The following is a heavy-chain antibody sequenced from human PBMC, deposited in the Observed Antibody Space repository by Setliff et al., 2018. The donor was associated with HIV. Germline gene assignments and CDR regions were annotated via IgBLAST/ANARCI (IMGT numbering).Heavy chain of an antibody. CDR1: GYTLTELS. CDR3: ATDPGYSSTWYPESFQH. V-gene: IGHV1-24*01. D-gene: IGHD6-13*01. J-gene: IGHJ1*01. Sequence: ASVKVSCKISGYTLTELSIHWVRQAPGKGREWMANFDPEDGETFYAQKFQGRRTMTEDPATDTAYMELSSLRSDDTAMYYCATDPGYSSTWYPESFQHWGQGTEVTVSS. CDR2: FDPEDGET.